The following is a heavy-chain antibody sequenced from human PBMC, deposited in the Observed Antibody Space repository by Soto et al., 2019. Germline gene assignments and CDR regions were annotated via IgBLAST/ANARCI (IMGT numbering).Heavy chain of an antibody. Sequence: QVQLQESGPGLVKPSETLSLTCTVSGGSISSYYWSWIRQPPGKGLEWIGYIYYSGSTNYNPSLKSRVTISVDTSQNPFSLKLSSVTAADTAVYYCARRPNSGSYPFDYWGQGTLVTVSS. V-gene: IGHV4-59*08. CDR1: GGSISSYY. J-gene: IGHJ4*02. D-gene: IGHD1-26*01. CDR2: IYYSGST. CDR3: ARRPNSGSYPFDY.